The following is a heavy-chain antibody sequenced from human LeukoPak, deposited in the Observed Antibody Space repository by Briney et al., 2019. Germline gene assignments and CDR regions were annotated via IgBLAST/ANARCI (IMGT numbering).Heavy chain of an antibody. J-gene: IGHJ3*02. V-gene: IGHV1-69*13. CDR2: IIPIFGTA. Sequence: SVKVSCKASGGTFSSYAISWVRQAPGQGLEWMGGIIPIFGTANYAQKFQGRVTITADESTSTAYMELSSLRSEDTAVYYCARSTTYYDFWSGPRGAFDIWGQGTMVTVSS. CDR1: GGTFSSYA. D-gene: IGHD3-3*01. CDR3: ARSTTYYDFWSGPRGAFDI.